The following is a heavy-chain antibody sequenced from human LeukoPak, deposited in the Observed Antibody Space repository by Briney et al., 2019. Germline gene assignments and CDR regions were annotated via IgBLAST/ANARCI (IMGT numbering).Heavy chain of an antibody. Sequence: GGSLRLSCAASGFTVSSNYMSWVRQAPGKGLEWVANIKHDESETYYRDSVKGRFTISRDNAKNLLYLQMNSLRADDSAVYYCATEYCTDKGNFDLWGRGTLVTVSS. D-gene: IGHD2/OR15-2a*01. V-gene: IGHV3-7*02. J-gene: IGHJ2*01. CDR3: ATEYCTDKGNFDL. CDR1: GFTVSSNY. CDR2: IKHDESET.